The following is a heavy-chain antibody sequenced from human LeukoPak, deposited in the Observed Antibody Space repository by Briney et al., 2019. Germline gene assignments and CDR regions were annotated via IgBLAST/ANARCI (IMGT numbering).Heavy chain of an antibody. J-gene: IGHJ3*02. Sequence: SETLSLTCTVSGYSISSGYYWGWIRQPPGKGLEWIGSIYHSGSTYYNPSLKSRVTISVDTSKNQFSLKLSSVTAADTAVYYCARRERWLQIGAFDIWGQGTMVTVSS. CDR3: ARRERWLQIGAFDI. CDR2: IYHSGST. V-gene: IGHV4-38-2*02. D-gene: IGHD5-24*01. CDR1: GYSISSGYY.